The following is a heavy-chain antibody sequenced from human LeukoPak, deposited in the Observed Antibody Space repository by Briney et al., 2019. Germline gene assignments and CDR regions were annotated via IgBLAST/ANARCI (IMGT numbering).Heavy chain of an antibody. CDR2: VSASGANT. Sequence: ASVKVSCKASGYMFTNYNMQWVRQAPGQGRDWMGMVSASGANTKYAQKFRGRVTMTSDTSTSTVYMELSSLISDETAVYSCARDQHYATDYWGQGTLVTVYS. V-gene: IGHV1-46*03. D-gene: IGHD2-2*01. J-gene: IGHJ4*02. CDR3: ARDQHYATDY. CDR1: GYMFTNYN.